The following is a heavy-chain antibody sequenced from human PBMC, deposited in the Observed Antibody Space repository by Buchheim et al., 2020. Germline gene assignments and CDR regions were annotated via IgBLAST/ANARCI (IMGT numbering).Heavy chain of an antibody. J-gene: IGHJ4*02. V-gene: IGHV3-33*01. CDR1: GFTFSYYG. CDR2: IWSDGTKQ. D-gene: IGHD6-19*01. Sequence: VQLVESGGGVVQPGGSLRLSCAASGFTFSYYGMHWVRQAPGKGLEWVALIWSDGTKQYYGDPVRGRFTISRDNSKNSVYLQMKSPREEDTGIYYCVRSLTSSSRKASFFDYWGQGT. CDR3: VRSLTSSSRKASFFDY.